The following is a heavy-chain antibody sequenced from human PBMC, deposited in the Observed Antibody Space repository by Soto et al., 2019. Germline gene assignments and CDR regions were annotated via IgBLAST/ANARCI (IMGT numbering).Heavy chain of an antibody. CDR2: ISSSSSYI. J-gene: IGHJ5*02. V-gene: IGHV3-21*01. CDR3: ARGAQQWLVPWFDP. CDR1: GCTFSSYS. Sequence: EVQLVESGGGLVKPGGSLRLSCAASGCTFSSYSMNWVRQAPGKGLEWVSSISSSSSYIYYADSVKGRFTISRDNTKNSLYLQMNSLIAEDTAEYYCARGAQQWLVPWFDPWGQGTLVTVSS. D-gene: IGHD6-19*01.